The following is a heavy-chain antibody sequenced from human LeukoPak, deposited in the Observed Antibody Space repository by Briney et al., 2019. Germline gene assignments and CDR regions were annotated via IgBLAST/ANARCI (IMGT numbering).Heavy chain of an antibody. Sequence: GASVKVSCKASGGTFSSYAISWVRQAPGQGLEWMGGIIPIFGTANYAQKFQGRVTITTDESTSTAYMELSSLRSEDTAVYYCARERGAAAGTSYMDVWGKGTMVTVSS. CDR3: ARERGAAAGTSYMDV. CDR1: GGTFSSYA. J-gene: IGHJ6*03. V-gene: IGHV1-69*05. D-gene: IGHD6-13*01. CDR2: IIPIFGTA.